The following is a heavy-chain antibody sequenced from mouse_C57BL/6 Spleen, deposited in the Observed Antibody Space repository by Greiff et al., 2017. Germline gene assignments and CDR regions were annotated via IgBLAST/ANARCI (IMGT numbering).Heavy chain of an antibody. CDR3: TRWITGYWYFDV. CDR2: IDPETGGT. Sequence: VQLQESGAELVRPGASVTLSCKASGYTFTDYEMHWVKQTPVHGLEWIGAIDPETGGTAYNQKFKGKAILTADKSSSTAYMELRSLTSEDSAVYYCTRWITGYWYFDVWGTGTTVTVSS. CDR1: GYTFTDYE. V-gene: IGHV1-15*01. D-gene: IGHD4-1*01. J-gene: IGHJ1*03.